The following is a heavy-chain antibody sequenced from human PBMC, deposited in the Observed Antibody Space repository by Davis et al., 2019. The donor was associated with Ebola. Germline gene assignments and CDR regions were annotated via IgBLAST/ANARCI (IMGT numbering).Heavy chain of an antibody. J-gene: IGHJ3*02. D-gene: IGHD4-17*01. Sequence: SETLSLTCTVSGVSITSYYWSWIRQPPGKGLQWIGYVHHSGSTNYNPSLRSRVTISVDTSKNQFSLKLSSVTAADTAVYYCARHGGRGDYFVDIWGQGTMVTVSS. CDR1: GVSITSYY. CDR3: ARHGGRGDYFVDI. CDR2: VHHSGST. V-gene: IGHV4-59*08.